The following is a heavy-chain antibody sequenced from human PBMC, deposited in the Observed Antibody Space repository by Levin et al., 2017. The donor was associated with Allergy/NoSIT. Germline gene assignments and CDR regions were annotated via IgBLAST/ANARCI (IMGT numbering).Heavy chain of an antibody. Sequence: ASVKVSCKASGYTFTGYYMHWVRQAPGQGLEWMGWINPNSGGTNYAQKFQGRVTMTRDTSISTAYMELSRLRSDDTAVYYCARVWSDDSSGYYYGGYYYYGMDVWGQGTTVTVSS. CDR2: INPNSGGT. CDR3: ARVWSDDSSGYYYGGYYYYGMDV. CDR1: GYTFTGYY. D-gene: IGHD3-22*01. V-gene: IGHV1-2*02. J-gene: IGHJ6*02.